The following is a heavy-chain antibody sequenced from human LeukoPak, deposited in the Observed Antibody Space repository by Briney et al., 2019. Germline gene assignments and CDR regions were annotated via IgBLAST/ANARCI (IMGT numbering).Heavy chain of an antibody. Sequence: PSETLSLTCTVSGGSISSGSYYWSWIRQPAGKGLEWIGRIYTSGSTNYNPSLKSRVTISVDTSKNRFSLKLTSVTAADTAVYYCARDSGYDIIDYWGQGTLVTVSS. V-gene: IGHV4-61*02. CDR2: IYTSGST. J-gene: IGHJ4*02. CDR1: GGSISSGSYY. D-gene: IGHD5-12*01. CDR3: ARDSGYDIIDY.